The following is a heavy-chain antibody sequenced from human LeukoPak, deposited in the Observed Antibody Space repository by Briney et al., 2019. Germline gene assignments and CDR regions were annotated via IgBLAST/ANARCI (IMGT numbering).Heavy chain of an antibody. V-gene: IGHV3-23*01. J-gene: IGHJ5*02. CDR2: IGGNSGYT. Sequence: GGSLRLSCAASGFTFKNYAMSWVRQAPGKGLEWASTIGGNSGYTYYSDSVKGRFTISRDNSRNTLYLQMTSLRVDDTAVYFCATERPFSSGTYYNAWGQGTLVIVSS. CDR3: ATERPFSSGTYYNA. CDR1: GFTFKNYA. D-gene: IGHD3-10*01.